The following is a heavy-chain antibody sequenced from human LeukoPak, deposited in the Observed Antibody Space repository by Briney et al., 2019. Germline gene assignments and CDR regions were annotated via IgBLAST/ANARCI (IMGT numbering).Heavy chain of an antibody. D-gene: IGHD1-7*01. Sequence: GGSLRLSCAASGFTFSSYSMNWVRQAPGKGLEWVSYISSSSSTIYYADSVKGRFTISRVNAKNSLYLQMNSLRAEDTAVYYCAREVYWNYDDAFDIWGQGTMVTVSS. CDR2: ISSSSSTI. V-gene: IGHV3-48*01. CDR3: AREVYWNYDDAFDI. CDR1: GFTFSSYS. J-gene: IGHJ3*02.